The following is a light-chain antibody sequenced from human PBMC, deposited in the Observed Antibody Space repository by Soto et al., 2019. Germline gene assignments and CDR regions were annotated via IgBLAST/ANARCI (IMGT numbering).Light chain of an antibody. CDR3: CSFAGRYTPYV. CDR1: SSDVGGYNY. Sequence: QSVLTQPRSVSGSRGQSVTISCTGTSSDVGGYNYVSWYQQHPGKAPKLMIYDVTKRPSGVPDRFSASKSGNTASLTISGLQADDEADYYCCSFAGRYTPYVFGTGTKLTVL. J-gene: IGLJ1*01. CDR2: DVT. V-gene: IGLV2-11*01.